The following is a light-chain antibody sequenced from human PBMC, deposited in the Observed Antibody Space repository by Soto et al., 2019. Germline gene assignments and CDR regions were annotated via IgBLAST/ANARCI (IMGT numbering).Light chain of an antibody. Sequence: IVMTHSPSTLSLSPVERTTLSCSASQSVGNNLAWYQQKPGQAPRLLIYGAYTRATGIPARFSGSGSGTDFTLTISSLQSEDFAVYYCQHYNYWPPKTFGQGTKVDIK. CDR2: GAY. CDR1: QSVGNN. V-gene: IGKV3-15*01. CDR3: QHYNYWPPKT. J-gene: IGKJ1*01.